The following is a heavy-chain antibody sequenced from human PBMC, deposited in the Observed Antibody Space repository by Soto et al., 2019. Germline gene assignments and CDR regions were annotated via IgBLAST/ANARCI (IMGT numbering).Heavy chain of an antibody. J-gene: IGHJ3*02. Sequence: SETLSLTCTVSGGSISSYYWSWIRQPPGKGLEWIGYIYYSGSTNYNPSLKSRVTISVDTSKNQFSLKLSSVTAADTAVYYCARDRDFSVVSDIWGQGTMVTVSS. D-gene: IGHD2-15*01. V-gene: IGHV4-59*01. CDR3: ARDRDFSVVSDI. CDR1: GGSISSYY. CDR2: IYYSGST.